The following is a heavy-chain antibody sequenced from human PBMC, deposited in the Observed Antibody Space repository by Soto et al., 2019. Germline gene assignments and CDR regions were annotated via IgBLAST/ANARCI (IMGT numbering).Heavy chain of an antibody. CDR1: GYTFTSYG. CDR2: ISAYNGNT. CDR3: ARVYYCSGGSCYKSYFDY. D-gene: IGHD2-15*01. V-gene: IGHV1-18*01. J-gene: IGHJ4*02. Sequence: ASVKLSCKASGYTFTSYGISWVRQAPGQGLEWMGWISAYNGNTNYAQKLQGRVTMTTDTSTSTAYMELRSLRSDDTAVYYCARVYYCSGGSCYKSYFDYWGQGTLVTVSS.